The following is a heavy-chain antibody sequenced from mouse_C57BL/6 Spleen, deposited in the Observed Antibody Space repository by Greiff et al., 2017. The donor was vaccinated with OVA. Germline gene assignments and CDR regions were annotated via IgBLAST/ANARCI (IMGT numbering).Heavy chain of an antibody. V-gene: IGHV1-62-2*01. D-gene: IGHD1-1*01. CDR3: ARHEAGYYGSSPGYFDV. J-gene: IGHJ1*03. CDR1: GYTFTEYT. CDR2: FYPGSGSI. Sequence: VKLMESGAELVKPGASVKLSCKASGYTFTEYTIHWVKQRSGQGLEWIGWFYPGSGSIKYNEKFKDKATLTADKSSSTVYMELSRLTSEDSAVYFCARHEAGYYGSSPGYFDVWGTGTTVTVSS.